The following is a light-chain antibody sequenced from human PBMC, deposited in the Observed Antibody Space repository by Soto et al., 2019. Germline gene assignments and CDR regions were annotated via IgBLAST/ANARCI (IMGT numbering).Light chain of an antibody. CDR3: QQRSNWPPRIT. CDR2: AAS. CDR1: QSVSSNY. V-gene: IGKV3D-20*02. Sequence: EIVFTQSPCTLSLSPGERATLSCRASQSVSSNYLAWYQQKPGQAPRLLIYAASRRATGIPARFSGSGSGTDFTLTISSLEPEDFAVYFCQQRSNWPPRITFGGGTKVDIK. J-gene: IGKJ4*01.